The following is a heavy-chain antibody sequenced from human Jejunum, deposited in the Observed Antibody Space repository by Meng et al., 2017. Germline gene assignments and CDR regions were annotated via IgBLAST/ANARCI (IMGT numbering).Heavy chain of an antibody. D-gene: IGHD2-21*02. CDR1: GGSFSTYD. J-gene: IGHJ4*02. V-gene: IGHV4-34*01. CDR3: RLAYCVSDCGDY. Sequence: QVQVQQWGAGLLKPSKTLSLTCAFQGGSFSTYDWSWIRQPPGKGLEWLGQIHHSGSINDNPSLKGRVTMSVDTSRSQFSLKLDFVTAAETAVYYCRLAYCVSDCGDYWGQGTLVTVSS. CDR2: IHHSGSI.